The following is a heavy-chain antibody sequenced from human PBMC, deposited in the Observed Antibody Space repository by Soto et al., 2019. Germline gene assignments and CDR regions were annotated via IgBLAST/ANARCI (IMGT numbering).Heavy chain of an antibody. CDR3: GRDSLVVVAAKYYYYGMDV. CDR1: GYTFTSYG. V-gene: IGHV1-18*01. D-gene: IGHD2-15*01. J-gene: IGHJ6*02. CDR2: ISAYNGNT. Sequence: ASVKVSCTASGYTFTSYGISWVRQAPGQGLEWMGWISAYNGNTNYAQKLQGRVTMTTDTSTSTAYMELRSLRSDDTAVYYCGRDSLVVVAAKYYYYGMDVWGQGTTVTVSS.